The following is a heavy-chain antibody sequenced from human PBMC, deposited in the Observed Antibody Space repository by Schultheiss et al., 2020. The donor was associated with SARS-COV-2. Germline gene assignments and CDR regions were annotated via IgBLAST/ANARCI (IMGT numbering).Heavy chain of an antibody. D-gene: IGHD2/OR15-2a*01. CDR3: ARGPHLIYFDY. Sequence: SETLSLTCTVSGGSISSSSYYWGWIRQPPGKGLEWIGSIYYSGSTYYNPSLKTRVTISVDTSRNQFSLRLSSVTAADTAVYYCARGPHLIYFDYWGQGTLVTVSS. V-gene: IGHV4-39*01. J-gene: IGHJ4*02. CDR1: GGSISSSSYY. CDR2: IYYSGST.